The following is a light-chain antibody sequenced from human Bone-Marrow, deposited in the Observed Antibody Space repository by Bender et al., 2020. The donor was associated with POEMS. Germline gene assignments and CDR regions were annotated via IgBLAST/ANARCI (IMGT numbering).Light chain of an antibody. CDR3: QAWDFSTVV. CDR1: NLGNKY. CDR2: QDA. Sequence: SYELAQPPSVSVSPGQTVRITCSGDNLGNKYASWYQQKPGQSPVLVIYQDAERPSGIPERFSGSNSGNTATLTITGTQATDEADYYCQAWDFSTVVFGGGTKVSVL. J-gene: IGLJ2*01. V-gene: IGLV3-1*01.